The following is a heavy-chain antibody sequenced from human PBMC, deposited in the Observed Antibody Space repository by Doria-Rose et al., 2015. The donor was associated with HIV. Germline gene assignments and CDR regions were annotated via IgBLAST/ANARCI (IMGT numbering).Heavy chain of an antibody. J-gene: IGHJ4*02. D-gene: IGHD6-13*01. CDR1: GVSLSSPGMG. V-gene: IGHV2-26*01. CDR3: ARIKSSRWYHKYYFDF. Sequence: QVTLKESGPVLVKPTETLTLTYTVSGVSLSSPGMGVSWTRQPPGKALEWLANIFSDDAGSYRTSLKSRLTIARGTSKSQVVLTMTDMDPVDTATYYCARIKSSRWYHKYYFDFWGQGTLVIVSA. CDR2: IFSDDAG.